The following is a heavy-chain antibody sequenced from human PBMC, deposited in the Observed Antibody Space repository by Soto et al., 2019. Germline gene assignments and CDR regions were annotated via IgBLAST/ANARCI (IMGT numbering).Heavy chain of an antibody. Sequence: QGQLVQSGGEVKKPGASVKVSCKASGYTFSRYGISWVRQAPGQGLEWMGWISGYNGDTNYAQKLKGRVTMTIDTSTTTAYNELRGLPSDDTAIYKCAKNGQPPYYYYGLDVWGQGTTVTVSS. CDR3: AKNGQPPYYYYGLDV. V-gene: IGHV1-18*01. CDR2: ISGYNGDT. J-gene: IGHJ6*02. D-gene: IGHD2-8*01. CDR1: GYTFSRYG.